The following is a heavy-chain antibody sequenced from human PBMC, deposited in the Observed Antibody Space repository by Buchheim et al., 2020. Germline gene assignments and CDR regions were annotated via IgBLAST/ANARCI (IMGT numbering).Heavy chain of an antibody. V-gene: IGHV3-23*01. CDR1: GFTFSSYA. J-gene: IGHJ5*02. CDR2: ISGSGGST. CDR3: AKDQFHSEQLVNLDWFDP. Sequence: EVQLLESGGGLVQPGGSLRLSCAASGFTFSSYAMSWGRQAPGKGLEWVSAISGSGGSTYYADSVTGRFTISRDNSKKTLYLQMNSLRAEDTAVYYCAKDQFHSEQLVNLDWFDPWGQGTL. D-gene: IGHD6-6*01.